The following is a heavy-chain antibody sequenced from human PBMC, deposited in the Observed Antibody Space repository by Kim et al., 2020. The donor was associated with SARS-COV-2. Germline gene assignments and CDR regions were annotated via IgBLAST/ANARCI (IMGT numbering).Heavy chain of an antibody. CDR3: ARSWADYYHGMDV. CDR2: IYYSGNT. Sequence: SETLSLTCTVSGGPISSYYWSWIRQPPGKGLEWIGYIYYSGNTNYNPSLKSRVTISLDTSKNQFSLKLSSVTAADTAVYYCARSWADYYHGMDVWGQGTTVTVSS. V-gene: IGHV4-59*13. J-gene: IGHJ6*02. D-gene: IGHD1-26*01. CDR1: GGPISSYY.